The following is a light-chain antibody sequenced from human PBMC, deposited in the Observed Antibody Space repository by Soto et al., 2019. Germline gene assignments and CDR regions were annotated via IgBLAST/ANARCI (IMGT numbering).Light chain of an antibody. CDR1: SSNIGSNI. CDR2: SNN. J-gene: IGLJ2*01. Sequence: QPVLTQPPSASGTPGQRVTISCSGSSSNIGSNIVNWYQQLPGTAPKLLIYSNNRRPSGVPDRFSGSKSGTSASLAISWLQSEDEADYYCAAWEDSLNGVVFGGGTKLTVL. CDR3: AAWEDSLNGVV. V-gene: IGLV1-44*01.